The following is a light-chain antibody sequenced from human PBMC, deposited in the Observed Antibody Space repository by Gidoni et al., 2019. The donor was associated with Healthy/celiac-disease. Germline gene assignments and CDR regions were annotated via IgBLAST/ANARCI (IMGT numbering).Light chain of an antibody. J-gene: IGKJ5*01. V-gene: IGKV1-39*01. CDR1: QSISSY. CDR2: AAS. CDR3: QQSYSTTIT. Sequence: DIQMTQSPSSLSASVGDRVTITCRASQSISSYLNWYQQKPGKAPKVLIYAASSLQSGVPSRFSGSGSGTDFTLNISSLQPEDFATYYCQQSYSTTITFGQGTRLEIK.